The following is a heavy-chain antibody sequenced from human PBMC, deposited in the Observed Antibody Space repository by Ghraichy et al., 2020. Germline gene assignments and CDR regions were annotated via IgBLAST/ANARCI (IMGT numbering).Heavy chain of an antibody. J-gene: IGHJ4*02. CDR1: GGSISSSSYY. D-gene: IGHD3-16*02. CDR3: ARQVGIMITFGGVIPL. V-gene: IGHV4-39*01. CDR2: IYYSGST. Sequence: ESLNISCTVSGGSISSSSYYWGWIRQPPGKGLEWIGSIYYSGSTYYNPSLKSRVTISVDTSKNQFSLKLSSVTAADTAVYYCARQVGIMITFGGVIPLWGQGTLVTVSS.